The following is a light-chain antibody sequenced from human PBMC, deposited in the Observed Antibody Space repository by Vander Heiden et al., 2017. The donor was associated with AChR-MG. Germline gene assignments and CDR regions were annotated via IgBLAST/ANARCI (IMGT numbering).Light chain of an antibody. CDR1: RLSNKY. J-gene: IGLJ1*01. CDR2: QDN. V-gene: IGLV3-1*01. CDR3: QVWDSDTDV. Sequence: YDLTQSPSVSVSPGQTATITCSGERLSNKYTSWYHLRPGQSPVLVIFQDNLRPAGIPERFSGSNSGNTATLTISGIQSMDDGDYYCQVWDSDTDVFGTGTKVTV.